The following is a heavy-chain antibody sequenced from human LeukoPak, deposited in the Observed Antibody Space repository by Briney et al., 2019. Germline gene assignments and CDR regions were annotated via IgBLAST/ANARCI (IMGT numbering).Heavy chain of an antibody. Sequence: GGSLRLSCAASGFTFSSYAMSWVRQAPGKGLEWVSAISGSGGSTYYADSVKGRFTISRDNSKNMLYLQMNSLRAEDTAVYYCAKDRRGQPACFDYWGQGTLVTVSS. CDR3: AKDRRGQPACFDY. D-gene: IGHD1-26*01. CDR2: ISGSGGST. J-gene: IGHJ4*02. V-gene: IGHV3-23*01. CDR1: GFTFSSYA.